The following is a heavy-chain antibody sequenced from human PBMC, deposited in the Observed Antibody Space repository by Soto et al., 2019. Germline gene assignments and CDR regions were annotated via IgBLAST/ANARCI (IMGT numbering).Heavy chain of an antibody. CDR2: IIPILGIA. V-gene: IGHV1-69*08. Sequence: QVQLVQSGAEVKKPGSSVKVSCKASGGTFSSYTISWVRQAPGQGLEWMGRIIPILGIANYAQKFQGRVTITADKTTSTAYMELSSLRSEDTAVYYCAREMATTKFDYWGQGTLVTVSS. CDR3: AREMATTKFDY. CDR1: GGTFSSYT. J-gene: IGHJ4*02. D-gene: IGHD5-12*01.